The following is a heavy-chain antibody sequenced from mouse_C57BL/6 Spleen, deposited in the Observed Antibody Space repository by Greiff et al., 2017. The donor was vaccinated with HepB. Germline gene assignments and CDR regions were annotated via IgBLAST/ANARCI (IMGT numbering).Heavy chain of an antibody. J-gene: IGHJ1*03. CDR1: GYTFTSYW. V-gene: IGHV1-59*01. CDR2: IDPSDSYT. CDR3: ARHYYGSSYGYFDV. Sequence: QVQLKQPGAELVRPGTSVKLSCKASGYTFTSYWMHWVKQRPGQGLEWIGVIDPSDSYTNYNQKFKGKATLTVDTSSSTAYMQLSSLTSEDSAVYYCARHYYGSSYGYFDVWGTGTTVTVSS. D-gene: IGHD1-1*01.